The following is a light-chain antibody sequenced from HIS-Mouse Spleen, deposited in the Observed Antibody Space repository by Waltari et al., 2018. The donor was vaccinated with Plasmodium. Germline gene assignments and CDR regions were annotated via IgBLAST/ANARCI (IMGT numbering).Light chain of an antibody. CDR1: SSDVGGYNY. CDR3: CSYAGSYTFV. Sequence: QSALTQPRSVSGSPGQSVTISCTGTSSDVGGYNYVSWYQQHPGKAPKLMIYDVSKRPSGVPDRFLGSKSGNTASLTSSGLQAEDEADYYCCSYAGSYTFVFGTGTKVTVL. J-gene: IGLJ1*01. V-gene: IGLV2-11*01. CDR2: DVS.